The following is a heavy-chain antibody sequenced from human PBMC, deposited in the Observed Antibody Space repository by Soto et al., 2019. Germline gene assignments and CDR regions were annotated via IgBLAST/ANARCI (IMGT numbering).Heavy chain of an antibody. CDR1: GGSFSGYY. J-gene: IGHJ4*02. D-gene: IGHD2-21*02. V-gene: IGHV4-34*01. CDR3: ARRGGGVVLTATTPFDY. CDR2: INHRGST. Sequence: PSETLSLTCAVYGGSFSGYYWSWIRQPPGKGLEWIGEINHRGSTNYNPSLKSRVTLSVDKSKNQFSLRLSSVTAADTAMYYCARRGGGVVLTATTPFDYWGQGTLVTVSS.